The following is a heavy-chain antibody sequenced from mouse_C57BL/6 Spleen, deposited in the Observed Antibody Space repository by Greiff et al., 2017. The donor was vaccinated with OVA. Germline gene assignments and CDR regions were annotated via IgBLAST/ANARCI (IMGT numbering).Heavy chain of an antibody. Sequence: DVQLQESGPGLVKPSQSLSLTCSVTGYSITSGYYWNWIRQFPGNKLEWMGYISYDGSNNYNPSLKNRISITRDTSKNQFFLKLNSVTTEDTATYYCASYDYDGSYYFDYWGQGTTLTVSS. V-gene: IGHV3-6*01. J-gene: IGHJ2*01. D-gene: IGHD2-4*01. CDR1: GYSITSGYY. CDR2: ISYDGSN. CDR3: ASYDYDGSYYFDY.